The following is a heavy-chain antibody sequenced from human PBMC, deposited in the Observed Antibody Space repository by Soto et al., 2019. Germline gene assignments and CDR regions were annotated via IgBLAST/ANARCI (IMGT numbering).Heavy chain of an antibody. CDR1: GYTFTSYG. Sequence: ASVKVSCKASGYTFTSYGISWVRQAPGQGLEWMGWISAYNGNTNYAQKLQGRVTMTTNTSTSTAYMELRSLRSDDTAVYYCAGITGTTDWFDPWGQGTLVTVSS. J-gene: IGHJ5*02. V-gene: IGHV1-18*01. CDR2: ISAYNGNT. CDR3: AGITGTTDWFDP. D-gene: IGHD1-7*01.